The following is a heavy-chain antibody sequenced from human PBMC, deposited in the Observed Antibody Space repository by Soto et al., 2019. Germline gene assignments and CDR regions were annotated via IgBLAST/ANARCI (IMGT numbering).Heavy chain of an antibody. Sequence: DVQLLESGGGLVQPGGSLRLSCIASGVTFSTYAMSWVRQAPGKGLEWVSGLTGSGGTTFYADSVKGRFTISRDNSKNTLYLEMNSLRAEDTAVYYCAKQRADFGSGSDTYYFNYWGQGTLVTFSS. CDR1: GVTFSTYA. V-gene: IGHV3-23*01. CDR2: LTGSGGTT. D-gene: IGHD3-10*01. J-gene: IGHJ4*02. CDR3: AKQRADFGSGSDTYYFNY.